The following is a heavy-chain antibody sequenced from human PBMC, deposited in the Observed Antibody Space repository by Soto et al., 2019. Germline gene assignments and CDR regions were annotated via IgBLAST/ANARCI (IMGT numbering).Heavy chain of an antibody. CDR3: ARVVGGYYYGMDV. CDR1: GGSISSSNW. J-gene: IGHJ6*02. Sequence: QVQLQESGPGLVKPSGTLSLTCAVSGGSISSSNWWSWVRQPPGKGLEWIGEIYHSWSTNYNPSLKSRVTISVDKSKNQFSLTLGSVTAADKAVYYCARVVGGYYYGMDVWGQGTTVPVSS. D-gene: IGHD2-2*01. CDR2: IYHSWST. V-gene: IGHV4-4*02.